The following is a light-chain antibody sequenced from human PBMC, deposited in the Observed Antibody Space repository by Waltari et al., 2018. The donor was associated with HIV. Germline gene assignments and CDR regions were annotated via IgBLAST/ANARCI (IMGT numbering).Light chain of an antibody. Sequence: QSALTQPASVSGSLGQSITISCIGTSSDIATYVSWYQHHPANSPRLVIYDANPRPSGIPLRCSGSKSGNTASLTISGLQAEDEADYYCASYTRTSTVVFGGGTKVTVL. CDR1: SSDIATY. V-gene: IGLV2-14*01. CDR2: DAN. CDR3: ASYTRTSTVV. J-gene: IGLJ3*02.